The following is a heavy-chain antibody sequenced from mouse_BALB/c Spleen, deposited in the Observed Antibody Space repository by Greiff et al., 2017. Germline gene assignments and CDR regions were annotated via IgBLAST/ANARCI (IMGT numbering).Heavy chain of an antibody. CDR2: ISSGSSTI. CDR3: ARGRYYGSSWYFDV. J-gene: IGHJ1*01. V-gene: IGHV5-17*02. Sequence: EVHLVESGGGLVQPGGSRKLSCAASGFTFSSFGMHWVRQAPEKGLEWVAYISSGSSTIYYADTVKGRFTISRDNPKNTLFLQMTSLRSEDTAMYYCARGRYYGSSWYFDVWGAGTTVTVSS. D-gene: IGHD1-1*01. CDR1: GFTFSSFG.